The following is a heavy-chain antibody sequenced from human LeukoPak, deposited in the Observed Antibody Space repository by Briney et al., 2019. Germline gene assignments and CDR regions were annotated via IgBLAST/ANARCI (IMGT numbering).Heavy chain of an antibody. V-gene: IGHV4-34*01. CDR3: ARGPRSLEYYYYYMDV. J-gene: IGHJ6*03. Sequence: PSETLSLTCAVYGGSFSGYYWSWIRQPPGKGLEWIGEINHSGSTNYNPSLKSRVTISVDTSKNQFSLKLSSVTAADTAVYYCARGPRSLEYYYYYMDVWGKGTTVTVSS. CDR2: INHSGST. CDR1: GGSFSGYY. D-gene: IGHD3-3*01.